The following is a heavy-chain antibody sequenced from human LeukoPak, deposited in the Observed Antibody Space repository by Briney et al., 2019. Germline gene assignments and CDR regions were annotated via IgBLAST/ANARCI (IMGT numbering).Heavy chain of an antibody. D-gene: IGHD5-24*01. Sequence: GGSLRLSCAASGFTFSSYAMSWVRQAPGKGLEWVSAISGSGGSTYYADSVKGRFTISRDNAKNSLYRQMSSLRAEDTAVYYCAREERDGYNYYWYFDLWGRGTLVTVSS. J-gene: IGHJ2*01. V-gene: IGHV3-23*01. CDR3: AREERDGYNYYWYFDL. CDR2: ISGSGGST. CDR1: GFTFSSYA.